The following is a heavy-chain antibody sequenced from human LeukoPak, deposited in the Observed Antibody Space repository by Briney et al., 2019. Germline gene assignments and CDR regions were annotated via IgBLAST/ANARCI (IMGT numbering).Heavy chain of an antibody. CDR2: IYSGGST. CDR3: SRVSAVTGYYNKVTNALDI. Sequence: PGGSLRLSCAASEFSVGSNYMTWVRQAPGKGLEWVSLIYSGGSTYYADSVKGRFTISRDNSKNTLYLQMNSLRGEDTAVYYCSRVSAVTGYYNKVTNALDIWGQGTTVTVSS. D-gene: IGHD3-22*01. V-gene: IGHV3-66*01. J-gene: IGHJ3*02. CDR1: EFSVGSNY.